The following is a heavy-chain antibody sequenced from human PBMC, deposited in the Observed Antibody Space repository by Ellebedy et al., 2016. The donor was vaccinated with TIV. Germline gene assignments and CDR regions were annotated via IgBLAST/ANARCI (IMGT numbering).Heavy chain of an antibody. Sequence: SETLSLTXTVSGGSISSYYWSWIRQPPGKGLEWIGYIYYSGSTNYNPSLKSRVTISVDTSKNQFSLKLSSVTAADTAVYYCAREPTGRGWFDPWGQGTLVTVSS. CDR1: GGSISSYY. V-gene: IGHV4-59*01. J-gene: IGHJ5*02. CDR3: AREPTGRGWFDP. D-gene: IGHD3-9*01. CDR2: IYYSGST.